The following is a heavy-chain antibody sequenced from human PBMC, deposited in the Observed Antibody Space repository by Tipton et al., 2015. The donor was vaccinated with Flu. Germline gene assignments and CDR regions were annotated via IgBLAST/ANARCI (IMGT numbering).Heavy chain of an antibody. Sequence: SLRLSCAASGFHFSGYWMHWVRQAPGKGLMWVSHVNNDGSDTTYADSVKGRFTISRDNARNILYLEMNSLRVEDTAVYYCARDYWGLDYWGQGTLVTVSS. J-gene: IGHJ4*02. CDR3: ARDYWGLDY. V-gene: IGHV3-74*03. CDR1: GFHFSGYW. D-gene: IGHD7-27*01. CDR2: VNNDGSDT.